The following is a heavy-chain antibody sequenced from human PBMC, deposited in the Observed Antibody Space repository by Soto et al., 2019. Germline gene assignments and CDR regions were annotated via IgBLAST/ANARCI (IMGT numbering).Heavy chain of an antibody. V-gene: IGHV1-18*04. CDR1: GYTFTSYG. D-gene: IGHD6-6*01. CDR2: ISAYNGNT. J-gene: IGHJ4*02. CDR3: ARDYSYSSSSSFDY. Sequence: GASVKVSRKASGYTFTSYGISWVRQAPGQGLEWMGWISAYNGNTNYAQKLQGRVTMTTDTSTSTAYMELRSLRSDDTAVYYCARDYSYSSSSSFDYWGQGTLVTVSS.